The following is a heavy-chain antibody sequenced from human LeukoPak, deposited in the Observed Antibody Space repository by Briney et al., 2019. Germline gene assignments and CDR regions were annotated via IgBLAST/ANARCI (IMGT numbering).Heavy chain of an antibody. V-gene: IGHV4-34*01. CDR3: ARGLRAGVVANSYYYYGMDV. D-gene: IGHD2-2*01. Sequence: PSETLSLTCAVYGGSFSGYYWSWIRQPPGKGLEWIGEINHSGSTNYNPSLKSRVTISVDTSKNQFSLKLSSVTAADTAVYYCARGLRAGVVANSYYYYGMDVWGQGTTVTVSS. CDR1: GGSFSGYY. CDR2: INHSGST. J-gene: IGHJ6*02.